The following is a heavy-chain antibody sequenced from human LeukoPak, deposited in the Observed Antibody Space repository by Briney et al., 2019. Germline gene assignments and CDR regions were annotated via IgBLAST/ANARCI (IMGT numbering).Heavy chain of an antibody. Sequence: SVKVSCKASGGTFSSYAISWARQAPGQGLEWMGGIIPIFGTANYAQKFQGRVTITADESTSTAYMELSSLRSEDTAVYYCARGYYYGSGREDGMDVWGKGTTVTVSS. V-gene: IGHV1-69*13. CDR3: ARGYYYGSGREDGMDV. D-gene: IGHD3-10*01. J-gene: IGHJ6*04. CDR1: GGTFSSYA. CDR2: IIPIFGTA.